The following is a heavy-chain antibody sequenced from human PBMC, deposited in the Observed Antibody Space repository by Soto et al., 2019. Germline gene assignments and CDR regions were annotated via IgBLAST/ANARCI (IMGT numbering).Heavy chain of an antibody. V-gene: IGHV4-39*01. J-gene: IGHJ4*02. D-gene: IGHD2-21*02. CDR1: GDSINNRSYY. CDR3: ARQRTSVVTQAYFDS. CDR2: IYYSGST. Sequence: SETLSLTCTVTGDSINNRSYYWGWIRQPPGKGLEWIGSIYYSGSTYNNPSLKSRVSMSVDTSKNQFSLKLRSVTAADTALYYCARQRTSVVTQAYFDSWGQGSLVTV.